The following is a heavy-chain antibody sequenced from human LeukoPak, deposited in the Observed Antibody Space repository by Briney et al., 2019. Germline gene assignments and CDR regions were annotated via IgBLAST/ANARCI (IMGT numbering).Heavy chain of an antibody. V-gene: IGHV3-23*01. D-gene: IGHD3-16*01. CDR1: GFTFSSYA. CDR3: AKDPSKYSMITSFDY. CDR2: ISGSGGST. J-gene: IGHJ4*02. Sequence: GGSLRLSCAASGFTFSSYAMSWVRQAPGKGLEWVSAISGSGGSTYYADSVKGRFTISRDNSKNTLYLQMNSLRAENTAVYYCAKDPSKYSMITSFDYWGQGTLVTVSS.